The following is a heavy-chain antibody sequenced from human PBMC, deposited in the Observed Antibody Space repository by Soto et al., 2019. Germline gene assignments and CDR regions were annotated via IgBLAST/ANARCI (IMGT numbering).Heavy chain of an antibody. D-gene: IGHD6-6*01. Sequence: PGGSLRLSCAASGVTFSTYNMNWVRQAPGKGLEWVSCISSSSSTIYYADSVKGRFTISRDNAKNSLYLQMNSLRDEDTAVYYCARDRRYSTSSGGVYYYYNVMDVWGLGTTVTVSS. J-gene: IGHJ6*02. V-gene: IGHV3-48*02. CDR3: ARDRRYSTSSGGVYYYYNVMDV. CDR1: GVTFSTYN. CDR2: ISSSSSTI.